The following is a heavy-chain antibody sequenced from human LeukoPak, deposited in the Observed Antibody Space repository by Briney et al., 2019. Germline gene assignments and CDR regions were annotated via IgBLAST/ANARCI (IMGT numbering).Heavy chain of an antibody. CDR3: ARRGTVTTPYYYYYGMDV. J-gene: IGHJ6*02. Sequence: ASVKVSCKASGYTFTSYAMHWVRQAPGQRLEWMGWINAGNGNTKYSQKFQGRVTITRGTSASTAYMELSSLRSEDTAVYYCARRGTVTTPYYYYYGMDVWGQGTTVTVSS. V-gene: IGHV1-3*01. D-gene: IGHD4-17*01. CDR2: INAGNGNT. CDR1: GYTFTSYA.